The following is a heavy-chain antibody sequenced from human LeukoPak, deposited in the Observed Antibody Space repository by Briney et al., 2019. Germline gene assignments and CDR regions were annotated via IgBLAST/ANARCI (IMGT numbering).Heavy chain of an antibody. V-gene: IGHV3-30*03. CDR2: ISYDGSNK. Sequence: GGSLRLSCAASGFTFSSSAMHWVRQAPGKGLEWVAVISYDGSNKYYADSVKGRFTISRDNSKNTLYLQMNSLRAEDTAVYYCVGYISWYYFDYWGQGTLVTVSS. D-gene: IGHD6-13*01. CDR1: GFTFSSSA. CDR3: VGYISWYYFDY. J-gene: IGHJ4*02.